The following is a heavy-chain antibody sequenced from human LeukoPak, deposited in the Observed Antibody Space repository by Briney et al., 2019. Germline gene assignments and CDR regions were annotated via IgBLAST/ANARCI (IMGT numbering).Heavy chain of an antibody. CDR3: ARADIRVGGQSSCVFDY. CDR1: RYTLTTYS. CDR2: IIIRSTYI. J-gene: IGHJ4*02. V-gene: IGHV3-21*01. Sequence: GGALRLSRVASRYTLTTYSTNSVRQAPGKGRERVSPIIIRSTYIYYAHSVKGRFTISRDNAQNTLYLQINTPRAEGTAVCYFARADIRVGGQSSCVFDYWGKGTLVTVSS. D-gene: IGHD2-2*01.